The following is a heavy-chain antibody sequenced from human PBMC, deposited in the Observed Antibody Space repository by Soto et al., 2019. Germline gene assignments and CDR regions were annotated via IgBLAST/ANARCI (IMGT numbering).Heavy chain of an antibody. CDR2: IYSGGST. CDR1: GFTVSSNY. CDR3: ARDSPSAFSETYWYFDL. Sequence: GGSLRLSCAASGFTVSSNYMSWVRQAPGKGLEWVSVIYSGGSTYYADSVKGRFTISRDNSKNTLYLQMNSLRAEDTAVYYCARDSPSAFSETYWYFDLWGRGTLVTVSS. D-gene: IGHD6-25*01. V-gene: IGHV3-66*01. J-gene: IGHJ2*01.